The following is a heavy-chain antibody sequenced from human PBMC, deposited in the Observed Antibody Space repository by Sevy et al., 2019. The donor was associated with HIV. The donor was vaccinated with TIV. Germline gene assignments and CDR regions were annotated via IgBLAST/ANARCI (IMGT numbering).Heavy chain of an antibody. CDR3: AIIAARPGGYFDY. CDR2: ISSSSYT. Sequence: GGSLRLSCAASGFTFSDYYMSWIRQAPGKGLEWVSYISSSSYTNYADSVKGRFTISRDNAKNSLYLQMTSLRAEDTVVYYCAIIAARPGGYFDYWGQGTLVTVSS. V-gene: IGHV3-11*06. J-gene: IGHJ4*02. D-gene: IGHD6-6*01. CDR1: GFTFSDYY.